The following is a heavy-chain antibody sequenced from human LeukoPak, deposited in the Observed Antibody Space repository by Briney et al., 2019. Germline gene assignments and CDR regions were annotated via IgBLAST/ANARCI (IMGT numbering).Heavy chain of an antibody. D-gene: IGHD5-18*01. CDR1: GFTFSSYA. CDR2: IGNTET. J-gene: IGHJ4*02. Sequence: GGPLRLSCAASGFTFSSYAMSWVRQAPGKGLEWVATIGNTETFYADSVTGRFTISRDNSKNTVNLQMNRLRVEDTAIYYCAKDWIQFNRVFDCFDSWGQGTLVTVSS. CDR3: AKDWIQFNRVFDCFDS. V-gene: IGHV3-23*01.